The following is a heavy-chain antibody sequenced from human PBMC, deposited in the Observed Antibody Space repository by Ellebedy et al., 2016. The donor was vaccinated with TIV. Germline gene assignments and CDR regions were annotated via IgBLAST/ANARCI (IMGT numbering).Heavy chain of an antibody. CDR3: ARHSSSFWS. J-gene: IGHJ5*02. CDR1: GDSVSGNNVA. D-gene: IGHD6-6*01. V-gene: IGHV6-1*01. Sequence: SQTLSLTXXISGDSVSGNNVAWNWIRQSPSRGLEWLGRTYYRSKWYYDYAVSVKSRITINPDTSKNQFSLQLNSVTPEDTAIYYCARHSSSFWSWGQGTLVTVSS. CDR2: TYYRSKWYY.